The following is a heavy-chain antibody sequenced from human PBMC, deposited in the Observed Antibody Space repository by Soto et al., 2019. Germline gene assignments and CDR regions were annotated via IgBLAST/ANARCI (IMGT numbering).Heavy chain of an antibody. CDR3: ARDHSGYYFDY. CDR2: IWYDGSNK. Sequence: VGSLRLSCAASGFTFSKYGMHWVRQAPGKGLEWVAVIWYDGSNKYYADSVKGRFTISRDDSRDTLYLQMSSLRPEDTAVYYCARDHSGYYFDYWGQGTLVTVSS. J-gene: IGHJ4*02. D-gene: IGHD5-12*01. V-gene: IGHV3-33*01. CDR1: GFTFSKYG.